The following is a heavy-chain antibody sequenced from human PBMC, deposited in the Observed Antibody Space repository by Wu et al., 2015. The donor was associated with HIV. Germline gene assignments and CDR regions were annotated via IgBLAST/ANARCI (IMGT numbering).Heavy chain of an antibody. J-gene: IGHJ4*02. D-gene: IGHD2-15*01. V-gene: IGHV1-69*13. Sequence: QAQLVQSGAEVKKPGSSVKVSCKASGGTFSSYAISWVRQAPGQGLEWMGRIIPIFGTANYAQKFQGRVTITADESTSTAYMELSSLRSEDTAVYYCARDRDCSGGSCYSFDYWGQGTLVTVSS. CDR3: ARDRDCSGGSCYSFDY. CDR2: IIPIFGTA. CDR1: GGTFSSYA.